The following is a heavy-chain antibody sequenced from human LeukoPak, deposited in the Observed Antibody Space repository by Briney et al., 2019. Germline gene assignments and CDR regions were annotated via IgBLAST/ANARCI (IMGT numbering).Heavy chain of an antibody. V-gene: IGHV4-59*01. J-gene: IGHJ4*02. CDR2: VYYSGAT. Sequence: PSETLSLTCTVSGDSISGYYWSWIRQPPGKGLEYIGYVYYSGATNSNPSLMSRVTISLDTSKNQFSLKLNSVTAADTAVYYCAKYGNYLVDWGQGTLVTVSS. CDR3: AKYGNYLVD. D-gene: IGHD2/OR15-2a*01. CDR1: GDSISGYY.